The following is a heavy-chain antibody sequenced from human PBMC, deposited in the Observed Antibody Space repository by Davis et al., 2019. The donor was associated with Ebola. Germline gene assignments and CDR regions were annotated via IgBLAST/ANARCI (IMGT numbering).Heavy chain of an antibody. D-gene: IGHD3-10*01. Sequence: MPSETLSLTCTVPGGSISSSSYYWGWIRQPPGKGLEWIGGIYYSVSTYYNPSLKSRVTISVDTSKNQFSLKLSSVTAADTAVYYCARGVGLLWPFDYWGQGTLVTVSS. CDR3: ARGVGLLWPFDY. J-gene: IGHJ4*02. CDR1: GGSISSSSYY. CDR2: IYYSVST. V-gene: IGHV4-39*01.